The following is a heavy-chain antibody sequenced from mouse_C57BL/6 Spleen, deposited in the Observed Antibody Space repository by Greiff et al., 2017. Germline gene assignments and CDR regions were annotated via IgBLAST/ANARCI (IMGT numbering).Heavy chain of an antibody. Sequence: QVQLQQSGPELVKPGASVKISCKASGYAFSSSWMNWVKQRPGKGLEWIGRLYPGDGDTNYNGKFKGKATLTADKSSSTAYMQLSSLTSEDSAVYFCASGGNWEGPAYFDYWGQGTTLTVSS. V-gene: IGHV1-82*01. J-gene: IGHJ2*01. CDR3: ASGGNWEGPAYFDY. D-gene: IGHD4-1*01. CDR2: LYPGDGDT. CDR1: GYAFSSSW.